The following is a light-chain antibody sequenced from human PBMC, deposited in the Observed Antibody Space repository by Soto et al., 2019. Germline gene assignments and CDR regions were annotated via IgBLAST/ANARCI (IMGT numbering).Light chain of an antibody. Sequence: DIQMTQSPSTLSASVGDRVTITCRASQNINSWLAWYQQKPGKAPKLLIYKASSLESGVPSRFSGSGSGTEFTLTISGLQPDDYATYYCQQYYTSSWTFGQGTKVDIK. CDR3: QQYYTSSWT. J-gene: IGKJ1*01. CDR1: QNINSW. CDR2: KAS. V-gene: IGKV1-5*03.